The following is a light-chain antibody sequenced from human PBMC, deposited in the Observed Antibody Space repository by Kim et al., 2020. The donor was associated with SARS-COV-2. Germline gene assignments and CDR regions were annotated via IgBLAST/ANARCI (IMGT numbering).Light chain of an antibody. V-gene: IGKV1-12*01. CDR2: AAS. J-gene: IGKJ1*01. CDR3: QQANTFPWT. CDR1: QGIASW. Sequence: DIQMTQSPSSVSASVGDRVTITCRASQGIASWLAWYQQKPGKAPKLLIFAASSLQSGVPSRFSGGGSGTDFTLTSSGLQPGDCATYYCQQANTFPWTFGQGAKVDIK.